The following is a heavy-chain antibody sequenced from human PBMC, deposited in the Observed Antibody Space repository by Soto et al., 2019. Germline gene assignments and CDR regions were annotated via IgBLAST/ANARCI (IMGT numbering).Heavy chain of an antibody. CDR2: INPSGGST. V-gene: IGHV1-46*01. CDR1: GYTFTSYY. J-gene: IGHJ6*01. D-gene: IGHD6-13*01. CDR3: AREEAAAGTIYYYGMDV. Sequence: ASVKVSCKASGYTFTSYYMHWVRQAPGQGLEWMGIINPSGGSTSYAQKFQGRVTMTRDTSTSTVYMELSSLRSEDTAVYYCAREEAAAGTIYYYGMDVWGQGTTVTVSS.